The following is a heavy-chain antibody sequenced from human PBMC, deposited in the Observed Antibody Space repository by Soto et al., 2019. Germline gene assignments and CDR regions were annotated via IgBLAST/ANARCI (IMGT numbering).Heavy chain of an antibody. Sequence: QVQLQESGPGLVKPSQILSLTCTVSGGSIRSGAYYWSWIRQHPGKGLEWIGYIYYSGSTYYNPSLKSRVNISVDISKNLFSLRLSSVTAADTAVYYCARLDYGDDWFDPWGQGTLVTVSS. V-gene: IGHV4-31*03. D-gene: IGHD4-17*01. CDR2: IYYSGST. CDR3: ARLDYGDDWFDP. CDR1: GGSIRSGAYY. J-gene: IGHJ5*02.